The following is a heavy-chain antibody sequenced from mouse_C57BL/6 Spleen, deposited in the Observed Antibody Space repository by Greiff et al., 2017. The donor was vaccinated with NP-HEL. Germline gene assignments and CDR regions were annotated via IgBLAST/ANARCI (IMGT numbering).Heavy chain of an antibody. CDR3: ASYDSPPFFAY. V-gene: IGHV1-50*01. CDR2: IDPSDSYT. Sequence: QVQLQQPGAELVKPGASVKLSCKASGYTFTSYWMQWVKQRSGQGLEWIGEIDPSDSYTNYNQKFKGKATLTVDTSSSTAYMQLSSLTSEDSAVYYCASYDSPPFFAYWGQGTLVTVSA. J-gene: IGHJ3*01. D-gene: IGHD2-4*01. CDR1: GYTFTSYW.